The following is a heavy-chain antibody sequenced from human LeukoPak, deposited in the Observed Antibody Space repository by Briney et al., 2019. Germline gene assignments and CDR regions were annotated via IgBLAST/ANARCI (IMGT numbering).Heavy chain of an antibody. CDR3: AKDLAARTRTYFDY. CDR1: GFTFSSYA. CDR2: ISGSGGSR. Sequence: GGSLRLSCAASGFTFSSYAISWVRQAPGKGLEWVSGISGSGGSRFYADSVKGRFTISRDNSRNTLYLQMNSLRAEDTAVYYCAKDLAARTRTYFDYWGQGTLVTVSS. J-gene: IGHJ4*02. D-gene: IGHD2-15*01. V-gene: IGHV3-23*01.